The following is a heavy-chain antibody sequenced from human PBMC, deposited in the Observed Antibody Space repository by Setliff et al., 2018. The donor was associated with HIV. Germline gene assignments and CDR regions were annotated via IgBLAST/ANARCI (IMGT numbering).Heavy chain of an antibody. J-gene: IGHJ6*03. CDR3: AKTTPSSIRYPYCYYMDV. V-gene: IGHV3-48*01. Sequence: PGGSLRLSCAASGFTFSSYSMNWVRQAPGKGLEWVSYISSSSSTIYYADSVKGRFTISRDNSKDTLFLQMNSLRAEDTAVYYCAKTTPSSIRYPYCYYMDVWGKGTTVTVSS. CDR2: ISSSSSTI. D-gene: IGHD6-13*01. CDR1: GFTFSSYS.